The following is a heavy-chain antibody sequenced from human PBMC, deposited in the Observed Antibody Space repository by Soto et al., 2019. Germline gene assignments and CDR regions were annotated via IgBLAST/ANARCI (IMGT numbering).Heavy chain of an antibody. V-gene: IGHV4-34*01. D-gene: IGHD7-27*01. CDR3: ARGWGRIFDD. J-gene: IGHJ4*02. CDR1: GGSFSGYY. CDR2: INHSGST. Sequence: QVQLQQWGAGLLKPSETLSLTCAVYGGSFSGYYWSWIRQPPGKGLEWIGEINHSGSTNYNPSLKSRVTISVDTSKNQFSLKLSSVTAADTAVYYCARGWGRIFDDWGQRTLVTVSS.